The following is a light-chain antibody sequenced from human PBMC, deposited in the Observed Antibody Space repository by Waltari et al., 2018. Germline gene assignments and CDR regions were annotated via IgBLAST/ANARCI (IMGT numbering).Light chain of an antibody. Sequence: DIVMTQSPDSLAVSLGERATINCKSSQSVLYSSNNKNYLAWYQQKPGQPPKLLIYWASTRESVVPDRFSGSWSGTDFTLTISSLQAEDVAVYYCQQYYSTPPAFGPGTKVDIK. J-gene: IGKJ3*01. CDR3: QQYYSTPPA. CDR1: QSVLYSSNNKNY. CDR2: WAS. V-gene: IGKV4-1*01.